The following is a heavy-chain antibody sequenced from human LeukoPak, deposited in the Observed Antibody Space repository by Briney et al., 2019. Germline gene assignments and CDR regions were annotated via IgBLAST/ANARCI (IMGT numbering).Heavy chain of an antibody. CDR2: IRRKAYGGTT. D-gene: IGHD1-26*01. J-gene: IGHJ4*02. CDR3: AKDLGGSYPGYYFDY. Sequence: AGGSLRLSCTASGFSFVDYAMSWVRQAPGKGLEWVGFIRRKAYGGTTEYAASVKGRFTISRDDSKSIAYLQMNSLKTEDTAVYYCAKDLGGSYPGYYFDYWGQGTLVTVSS. V-gene: IGHV3-49*04. CDR1: GFSFVDYA.